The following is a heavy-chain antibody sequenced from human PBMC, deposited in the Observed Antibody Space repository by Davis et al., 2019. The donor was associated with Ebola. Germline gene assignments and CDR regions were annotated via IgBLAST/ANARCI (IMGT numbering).Heavy chain of an antibody. CDR1: GGSFSGYY. CDR3: AREGYGSGGDY. Sequence: SETLSLTCAVYGGSFSGYYWSWIRQPPGKGLEWIGEINHSGSTYYNPSLKSRVTISVDTSKNQFSLKLSSVTAADTAVYYCAREGYGSGGDYWGQGTLVTVSS. CDR2: INHSGST. V-gene: IGHV4-34*01. D-gene: IGHD3-10*01. J-gene: IGHJ4*02.